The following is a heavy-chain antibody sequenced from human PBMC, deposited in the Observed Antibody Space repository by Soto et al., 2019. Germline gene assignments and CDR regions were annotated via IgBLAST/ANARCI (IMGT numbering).Heavy chain of an antibody. CDR1: GYTFTSYG. CDR2: ISAYNGNT. Sequence: GASVKVSCKASGYTFTSYGISWVRQAPGQGLEWMGWISAYNGNTNYAQKLQGGVTMTTDTSTSTAYMELRSLRSDDTAAYYCARSERTGAGTNAFDIWGQGTMVTVSS. D-gene: IGHD6-19*01. J-gene: IGHJ3*02. CDR3: ARSERTGAGTNAFDI. V-gene: IGHV1-18*01.